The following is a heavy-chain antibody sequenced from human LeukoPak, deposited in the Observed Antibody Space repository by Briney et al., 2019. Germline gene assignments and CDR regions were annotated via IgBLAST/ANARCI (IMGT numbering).Heavy chain of an antibody. J-gene: IGHJ4*02. Sequence: GGSLRLSCAASGFIVSSNYMSWVRQAPGKGLEWVSVIYSSGTTYYADSVKGRFTISRDNSKNTLYLQMNSLRVEDTAVYYCARKEASGWSFDYWGQGTLVTVSS. CDR2: IYSSGTT. CDR3: ARKEASGWSFDY. V-gene: IGHV3-53*01. D-gene: IGHD6-19*01. CDR1: GFIVSSNY.